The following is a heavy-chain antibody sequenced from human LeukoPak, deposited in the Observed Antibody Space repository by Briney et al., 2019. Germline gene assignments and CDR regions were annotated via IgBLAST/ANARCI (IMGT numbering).Heavy chain of an antibody. D-gene: IGHD4-17*01. Sequence: GGSLRLPCAASGFTFTSYSMNWVRQAPGKGLEWVSYISSSSTTIYYADSVKGRFTMSRDNAKNSLYLQMNSLRDEDTAVYYCARGYYGDYVVDYWGQGTLVTVSS. CDR2: ISSSSTTI. CDR1: GFTFTSYS. J-gene: IGHJ4*02. V-gene: IGHV3-48*02. CDR3: ARGYYGDYVVDY.